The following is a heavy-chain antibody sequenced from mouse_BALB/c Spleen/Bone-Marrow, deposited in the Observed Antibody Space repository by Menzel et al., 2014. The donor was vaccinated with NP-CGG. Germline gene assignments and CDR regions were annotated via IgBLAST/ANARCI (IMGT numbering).Heavy chain of an antibody. CDR2: ISSGSSTI. Sequence: EVKLVESGGGLVQPGGSRKLSCAASGFTFSSFGMHWVRQAPEKGLEWVAYISSGSSTIYYADTVKGRFTISRDNPKNTLFLQMTSLRSGDTAMYYCARMYFDYWGQGTTLTVSS. J-gene: IGHJ2*01. CDR1: GFTFSSFG. V-gene: IGHV5-17*02. CDR3: ARMYFDY.